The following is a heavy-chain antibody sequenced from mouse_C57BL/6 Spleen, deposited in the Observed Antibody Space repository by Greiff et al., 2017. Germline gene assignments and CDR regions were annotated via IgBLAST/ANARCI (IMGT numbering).Heavy chain of an antibody. CDR3: ARETTVVAKTYYFDY. V-gene: IGHV1-82*01. J-gene: IGHJ2*01. Sequence: QVQLKQSGPELVKPGASVKISCKASGYAFSSSWMNWVKQRPGKGLEWIGRIYPGDGDTNYNGKFKGKATLTADKSSSTAYMRLSSLTSEDSAVYFCARETTVVAKTYYFDYWGQGTTLTVSS. CDR1: GYAFSSSW. D-gene: IGHD1-1*01. CDR2: IYPGDGDT.